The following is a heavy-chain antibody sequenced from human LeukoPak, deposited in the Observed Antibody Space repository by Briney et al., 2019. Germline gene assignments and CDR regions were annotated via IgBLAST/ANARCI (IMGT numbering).Heavy chain of an antibody. CDR2: ISSSGGYT. V-gene: IGHV3-23*01. Sequence: PGGSLRLSCAASGFTFTSYGMSWVRQAPGKGLEWVSTISSSGGYTYYADSVKGRFTISRDNSKNTLYLQMNSLRAEDTAIYYCAKGQEYVWGSYRYTEGPYFDYWGQGTLVTVSS. CDR1: GFTFTSYG. J-gene: IGHJ4*02. D-gene: IGHD3-16*02. CDR3: AKGQEYVWGSYRYTEGPYFDY.